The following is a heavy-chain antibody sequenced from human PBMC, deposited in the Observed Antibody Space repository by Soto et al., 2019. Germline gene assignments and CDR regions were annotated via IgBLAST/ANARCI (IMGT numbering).Heavy chain of an antibody. D-gene: IGHD3-3*01. V-gene: IGHV1-69*02. CDR2: IIPILGIA. Sequence: QVQLVQSGAEVKKPGSSVKVSCKASGGTFSSYTISWVRQAPGQGLEWMGRIIPILGIANYAQKFQGRVTITADKPTRTAYMELSSLRSEDTAVYYCARVLVGPDWGQGTLVTVSS. J-gene: IGHJ4*02. CDR1: GGTFSSYT. CDR3: ARVLVGPD.